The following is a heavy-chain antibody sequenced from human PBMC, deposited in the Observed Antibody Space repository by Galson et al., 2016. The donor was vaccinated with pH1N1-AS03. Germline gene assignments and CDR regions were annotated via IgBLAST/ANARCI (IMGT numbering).Heavy chain of an antibody. D-gene: IGHD1-26*01. CDR1: GFSFSDFW. CDR2: MSHDGSEL. V-gene: IGHV3-7*01. Sequence: SLRLSCAASGFSFSDFWGTWVRQAPGKGLEWVASMSHDGSELYYLDSVRGRFTFSRDNPRNSLYLRITNLRAEDTAIYYCTRLGPSSVFDFWGQGALVTVSS. CDR3: TRLGPSSVFDF. J-gene: IGHJ4*02.